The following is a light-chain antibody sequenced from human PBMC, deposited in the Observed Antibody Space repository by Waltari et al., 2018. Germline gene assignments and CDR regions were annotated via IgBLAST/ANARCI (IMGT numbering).Light chain of an antibody. CDR2: GAT. Sequence: EVVLTQSPGTLSLSPGERATLPGRASQSVTTNQLAWYQQKPGQAPRLLIYGATSRATGIPDRFSGSGSGTDFTLTISRLEPEDFAVYYCQQYDTTRTFGPGT. V-gene: IGKV3-20*01. CDR1: QSVTTNQ. J-gene: IGKJ1*01. CDR3: QQYDTTRT.